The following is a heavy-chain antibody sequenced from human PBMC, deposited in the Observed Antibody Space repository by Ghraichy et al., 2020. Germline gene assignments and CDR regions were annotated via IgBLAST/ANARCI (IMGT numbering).Heavy chain of an antibody. CDR1: GVSISRSGYY. J-gene: IGHJ4*02. CDR2: IYYSGST. D-gene: IGHD6-19*01. CDR3: ARQRAPVAPFDY. Sequence: SETLSLTCTVSGVSISRSGYYWGWLRQPPGKGLEWIGSIYYSGSTYYNPSLKSRVTISLDPSKNQFALKLSSVTAADTAAYYCARQRAPVAPFDYWGQGTLVTVPS. V-gene: IGHV4-39*01.